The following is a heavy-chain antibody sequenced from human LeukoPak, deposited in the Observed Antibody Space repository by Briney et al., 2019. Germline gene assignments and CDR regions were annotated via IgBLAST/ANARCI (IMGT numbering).Heavy chain of an antibody. CDR1: GLTFSTYE. D-gene: IGHD6-19*01. J-gene: IGHJ4*02. V-gene: IGHV3-21*01. CDR3: ARLPEVAGAYVEDY. CDR2: ISSSSRHI. Sequence: LGGSLRLSCAASGLTFSTYEMNWVRQAPGKGLEWVSSISSSSRHIFYADSVKGRFTISRDNAKNSLYLQMNSLRAEDTAVYYCARLPEVAGAYVEDYWGQGTLVTVSP.